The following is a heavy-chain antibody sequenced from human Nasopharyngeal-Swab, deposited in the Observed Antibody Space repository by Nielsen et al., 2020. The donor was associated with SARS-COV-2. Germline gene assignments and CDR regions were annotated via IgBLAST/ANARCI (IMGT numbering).Heavy chain of an antibody. CDR2: IYYSGCT. V-gene: IGHV4-59*01. CDR3: ARDRVAAGMDV. D-gene: IGHD3-10*01. CDR1: CGSISSYY. Sequence: SETLSLTCTVSCGSISSYYWSWIRQPPGKGLEWIGYIYYSGCTNYNPSLKSRVTISVDTSKNQFSLKLSSVTAADTAVYYCARDRVAAGMDVWGKGTTVTVSS. J-gene: IGHJ6*03.